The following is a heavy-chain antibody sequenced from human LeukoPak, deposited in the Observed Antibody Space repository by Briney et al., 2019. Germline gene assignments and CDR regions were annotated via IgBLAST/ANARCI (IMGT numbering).Heavy chain of an antibody. CDR1: GYTFTSYD. J-gene: IGHJ4*02. Sequence: ATVKVSCKASGYTFTSYDFNWGRQATGQGLERMGCTNPNSGNIGYAQKFQGRVTMTRNTSISTAYMELSSLRSEDTAVYYCARGMGSGSYSAAYYFDYWGQGTLVIVSS. CDR2: TNPNSGNI. V-gene: IGHV1-8*01. D-gene: IGHD3-22*01. CDR3: ARGMGSGSYSAAYYFDY.